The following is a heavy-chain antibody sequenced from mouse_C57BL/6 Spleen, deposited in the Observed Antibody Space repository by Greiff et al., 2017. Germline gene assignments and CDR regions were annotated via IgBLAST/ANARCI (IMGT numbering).Heavy chain of an antibody. CDR1: GYAFSSYW. J-gene: IGHJ2*01. Sequence: VQLQQSGAELVKPGASVKISCKASGYAFSSYWMNWVKQRPGKGLEWIGQIYPGDGDTNYNGKFKGKATLTADKSSSTAYMQRSSLTSEDSAVYFCARVGTGYYFDHWGQGTTLTVSS. D-gene: IGHD4-1*01. V-gene: IGHV1-80*01. CDR3: ARVGTGYYFDH. CDR2: IYPGDGDT.